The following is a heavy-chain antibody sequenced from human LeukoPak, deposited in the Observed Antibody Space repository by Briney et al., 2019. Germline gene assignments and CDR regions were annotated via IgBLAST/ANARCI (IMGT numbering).Heavy chain of an antibody. V-gene: IGHV3-74*01. CDR1: GFTFSSYW. CDR2: INSDGSST. D-gene: IGHD3-22*01. CDR3: TRSHYYDSSVYYYYYGLDV. Sequence: GGSLRLSCAASGFTFSSYWMHWVRQAPGKGLVWVSRINSDGSSTRYADSVKGRFTISRDNAENTLYLQMNSLRVEDTAVYYCTRSHYYDSSVYYYYYGLDVWGQGTTVTVSS. J-gene: IGHJ6*02.